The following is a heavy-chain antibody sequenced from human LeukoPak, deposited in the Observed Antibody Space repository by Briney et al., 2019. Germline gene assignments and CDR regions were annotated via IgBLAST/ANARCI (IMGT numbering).Heavy chain of an antibody. D-gene: IGHD4-17*01. J-gene: IGHJ4*02. CDR2: ISGSGGST. CDR1: GFTFSSYA. Sequence: GGSLRLSCAASGFTFSSYAMSWVRQAPGKGLEWVSAISGSGGSTYYAHSVKGRFTITRDNSQKTLYLQMNSLRAEDTAVYYWPKPPPTVWGYFFDYWGEGSLVTVSS. CDR3: PKPPPTVWGYFFDY. V-gene: IGHV3-23*01.